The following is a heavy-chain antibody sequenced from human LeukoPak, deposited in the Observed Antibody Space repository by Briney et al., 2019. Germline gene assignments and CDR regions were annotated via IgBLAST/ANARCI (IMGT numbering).Heavy chain of an antibody. CDR1: GFTFSTYW. V-gene: IGHV3-7*01. D-gene: IGHD6-13*01. Sequence: PGGSLRLSCAASGFTFSTYWMSWVRQAPGKGLEWVANIKQDGSEKYYVDSVKGRFTIFRDNAKNSLYLQMNSLRAEDTAMHYCARDSAGNDYWGQGTLVTVSS. J-gene: IGHJ4*02. CDR2: IKQDGSEK. CDR3: ARDSAGNDY.